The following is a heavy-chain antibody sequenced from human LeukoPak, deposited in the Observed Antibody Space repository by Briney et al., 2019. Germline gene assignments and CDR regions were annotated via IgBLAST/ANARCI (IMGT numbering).Heavy chain of an antibody. Sequence: PSETLSLTCTVSGGSISDYYWSWLRQPPGKGLEWIGYIHYSGSTNYNPPLKSRVTISVDTSKNQFSLKLSSVTAADTAVYYCARTGSGPYYYYYYMDVWGKGTTVTISS. CDR2: IHYSGST. V-gene: IGHV4-59*01. CDR3: ARTGSGPYYYYYYMDV. CDR1: GGSISDYY. D-gene: IGHD3-10*01. J-gene: IGHJ6*03.